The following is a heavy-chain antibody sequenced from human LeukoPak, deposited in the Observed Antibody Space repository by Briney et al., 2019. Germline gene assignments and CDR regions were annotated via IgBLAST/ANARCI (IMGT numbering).Heavy chain of an antibody. CDR2: ISYDGSNK. V-gene: IGHV3-30*18. CDR3: AKDYEEDIVVVVAASSPDY. Sequence: PGRSLRLSCAASGFTFSSYGMHWVCQAPGKGLEWVAVISYDGSNKYYADSVKGRFTISRDNSKNTLYLQMNSLRAEDTAVYYCAKDYEEDIVVVVAASSPDYWGQGPLVTVSS. D-gene: IGHD2-15*01. CDR1: GFTFSSYG. J-gene: IGHJ4*02.